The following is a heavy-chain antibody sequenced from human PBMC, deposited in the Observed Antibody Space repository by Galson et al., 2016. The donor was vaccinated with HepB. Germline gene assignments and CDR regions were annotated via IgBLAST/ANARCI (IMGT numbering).Heavy chain of an antibody. CDR1: GGSFSNYA. J-gene: IGHJ4*02. CDR2: IIPILGAP. CDR3: ARPFTSSWFSHFAY. Sequence: SVKVSCKAYGGSFSNYAISWVRQAPGQGLEWMGGIIPILGAPNYAQKFQGRVTITADESTNTTYMELNTLKSEDTAVYYCARPFTSSWFSHFAYWGQGTLVTVSS. V-gene: IGHV1-69*13. D-gene: IGHD6-13*01.